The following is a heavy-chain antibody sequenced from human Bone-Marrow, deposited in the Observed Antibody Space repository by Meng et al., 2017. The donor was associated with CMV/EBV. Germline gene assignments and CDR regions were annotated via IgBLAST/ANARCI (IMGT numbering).Heavy chain of an antibody. CDR3: ARGPHIVVREGMDV. D-gene: IGHD2-21*01. Sequence: GESLKISCAASGFTFSSYAMSWVRQAPGKGLEWVSAISGSGGSTYYADSVKGRFTISRDNSKNTLYLQMNSLRAEDTAVYYCARGPHIVVREGMDVWGQGTTVTVSS. CDR2: ISGSGGST. V-gene: IGHV3-23*01. CDR1: GFTFSSYA. J-gene: IGHJ6*02.